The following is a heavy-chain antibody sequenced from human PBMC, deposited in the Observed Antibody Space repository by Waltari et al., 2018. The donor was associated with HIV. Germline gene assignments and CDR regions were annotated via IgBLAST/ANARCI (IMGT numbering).Heavy chain of an antibody. CDR3: ARATLVRGVNRFYRWFDP. J-gene: IGHJ5*02. CDR1: DDSISSYY. Sequence: QVQLQESGPGMVKSSETLSLTCTVSDDSISSYYWNWIRQPPGKGLEWIGSIYHNGSSNYNPSLKSRVTISVDSSKNQFSLTLRSVIAADTAVYFCARATLVRGVNRFYRWFDPWGQGILVTVS. D-gene: IGHD3-10*01. V-gene: IGHV4-59*01. CDR2: IYHNGSS.